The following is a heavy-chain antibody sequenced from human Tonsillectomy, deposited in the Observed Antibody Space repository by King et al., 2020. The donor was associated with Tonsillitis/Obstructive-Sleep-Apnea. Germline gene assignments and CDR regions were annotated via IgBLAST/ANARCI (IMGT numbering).Heavy chain of an antibody. CDR2: IIPIFGTA. V-gene: IGHV1-69*01. D-gene: IGHD6-19*01. Sequence: VQLVESGAEVKKPGSSVKVSCKASGGTFSSYAISWVRQAPGQGLEWMGGIIPIFGTANYAQKFQGRVTITADESTSTAYMELSSLRSEDTAVYYCARDHRPGIAVAGTCAFDIWGQGTMVTVSS. J-gene: IGHJ3*02. CDR3: ARDHRPGIAVAGTCAFDI. CDR1: GGTFSSYA.